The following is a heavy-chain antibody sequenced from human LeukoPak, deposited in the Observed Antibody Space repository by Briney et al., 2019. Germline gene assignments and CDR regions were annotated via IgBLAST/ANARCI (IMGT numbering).Heavy chain of an antibody. D-gene: IGHD2-2*01. Sequence: SQTLSLTCTVSGGSISSGGYYWSWIRQHPGKGLEWIGYIYYSGSTYYNPSLKSRVTISVDTSENQFSLKLSSVTAADTAVYYCAREAVVPPHWFDPWGQGTLVTVSS. CDR3: AREAVVPPHWFDP. V-gene: IGHV4-31*03. CDR2: IYYSGST. CDR1: GGSISSGGYY. J-gene: IGHJ5*02.